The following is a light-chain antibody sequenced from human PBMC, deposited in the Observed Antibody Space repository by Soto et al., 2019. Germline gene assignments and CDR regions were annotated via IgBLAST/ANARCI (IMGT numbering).Light chain of an antibody. Sequence: EIVLTQSPGTLSLSPGERATLSCRASQSVSGSYLAWYQQKPGQAPRLLIYGASSRATGIPDRFSGSGSGTDFPLTISRLEPEDFVVYYCQQYGSSPEYTFGQGTKLEIK. J-gene: IGKJ2*01. CDR3: QQYGSSPEYT. CDR1: QSVSGSY. CDR2: GAS. V-gene: IGKV3-20*01.